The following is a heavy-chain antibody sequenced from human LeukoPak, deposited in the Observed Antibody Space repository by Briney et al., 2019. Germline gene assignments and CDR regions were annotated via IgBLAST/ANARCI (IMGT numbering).Heavy chain of an antibody. D-gene: IGHD3-9*01. Sequence: ASVKVSCKASGYTFTGYYMHWVRQAPGQGLEWMGWINPNSGGTNYAQKFQGRVTMTRDTSISTAYMELSRLRSDDTAVYYCARADWPGFNWFDPWGQGTLVTVSS. V-gene: IGHV1-2*02. CDR2: INPNSGGT. CDR1: GYTFTGYY. CDR3: ARADWPGFNWFDP. J-gene: IGHJ5*02.